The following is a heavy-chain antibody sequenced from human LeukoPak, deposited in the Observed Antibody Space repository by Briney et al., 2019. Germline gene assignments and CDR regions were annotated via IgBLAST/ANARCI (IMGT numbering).Heavy chain of an antibody. V-gene: IGHV3-23*01. CDR1: GFTFSSYA. D-gene: IGHD4-17*01. J-gene: IGHJ4*02. Sequence: GGSLRLSCAASGFTFSSYAMSWVRQAPGKGLEWVSAISGSGGSTYYADSVKGRFTISRDNSKKTLYLQMNRLRAEDTAVYYCAKALTTVTTSFDYWGQGTLVTVSS. CDR2: ISGSGGST. CDR3: AKALTTVTTSFDY.